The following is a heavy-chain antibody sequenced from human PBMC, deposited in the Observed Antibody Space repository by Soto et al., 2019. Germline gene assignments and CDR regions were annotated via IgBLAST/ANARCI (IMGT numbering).Heavy chain of an antibody. Sequence: GGSLRLSCAASGFTFSSYDMHWVRQATGKGLEWVSAIGTAGDTYYPGSVKGRFTISRENAKNSLYLQMNSLRAGDTAVYYCARGLFPRDYYYCWEVWGKGTTVTVSS. CDR2: IGTAGDT. D-gene: IGHD3-10*02. V-gene: IGHV3-13*01. CDR3: ARGLFPRDYYYCWEV. J-gene: IGHJ6*03. CDR1: GFTFSSYD.